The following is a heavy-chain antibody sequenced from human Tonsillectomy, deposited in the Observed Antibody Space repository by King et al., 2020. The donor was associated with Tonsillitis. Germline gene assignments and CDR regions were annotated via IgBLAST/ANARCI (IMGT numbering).Heavy chain of an antibody. CDR2: ISYDGINK. Sequence: QLVQSGGGAVQPGRSLRLSCAASGFTFSSYAVHWVRQAPGKGLEWVAVISYDGINKYYADSVKGRFTISRDNSKNTLYLQMNSLRVEYTAVYYCARDRGHLLWCGEFRNWFDPGGQGTLVTVSS. V-gene: IGHV3-30-3*01. D-gene: IGHD3-10*01. J-gene: IGHJ5*02. CDR1: GFTFSSYA. CDR3: ARDRGHLLWCGEFRNWFDP.